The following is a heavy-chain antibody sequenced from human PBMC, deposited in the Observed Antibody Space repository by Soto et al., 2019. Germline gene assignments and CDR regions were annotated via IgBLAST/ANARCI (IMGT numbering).Heavy chain of an antibody. CDR1: GGTFSSYA. CDR3: AREAAYYYGMDV. Sequence: SVKVSCKASGGTFSSYAISWVRQAPGQGLEWMGGIIPIFGTANYAQKFQGRVTITADKSTSTAYMELSSLRSEDTAVYYCAREAAYYYGMDVWGQGTTVTVSS. J-gene: IGHJ6*02. D-gene: IGHD6-25*01. CDR2: IIPIFGTA. V-gene: IGHV1-69*06.